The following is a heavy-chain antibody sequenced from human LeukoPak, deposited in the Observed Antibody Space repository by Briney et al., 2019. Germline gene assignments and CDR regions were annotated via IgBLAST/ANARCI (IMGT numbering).Heavy chain of an antibody. V-gene: IGHV3-23*01. J-gene: IGHJ6*03. D-gene: IGHD3-10*01. Sequence: GGSLRLSCVASGFTFNSYWMSWVRQAPGKGLEWVSAISGSGGSTYYADSVKGRFTISRDNSKNTLYLQMNSLRAEDTAVYYCAKSPHRSYYYYYMDVWGKGTTVTISS. CDR2: ISGSGGST. CDR3: AKSPHRSYYYYYMDV. CDR1: GFTFNSYW.